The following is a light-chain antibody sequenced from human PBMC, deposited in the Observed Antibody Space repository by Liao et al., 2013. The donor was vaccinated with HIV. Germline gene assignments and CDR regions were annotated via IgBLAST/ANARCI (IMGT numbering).Light chain of an antibody. J-gene: IGLJ2*01. CDR3: QAWDRDTAL. V-gene: IGLV3-1*01. Sequence: SYVLTQSPSVSVSPGQTATIACSGDKLGNKFTTWYQQRPGQSPVLVIYQGTKRPSGIPERFSGSNSENTGTLTISGTQAVDEAVYYCQAWDRDTALFGGGTKLTVL. CDR1: KLGNKF. CDR2: QGT.